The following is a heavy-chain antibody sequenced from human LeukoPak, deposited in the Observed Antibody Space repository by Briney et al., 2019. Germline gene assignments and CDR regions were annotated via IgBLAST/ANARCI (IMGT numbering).Heavy chain of an antibody. V-gene: IGHV3-21*01. CDR3: ARTAEKLITGTTTVFRDYYYYYYMDV. D-gene: IGHD1-7*01. J-gene: IGHJ6*03. CDR2: ISSSSSYI. Sequence: GGSLRLSCAASGFTFSSYSMSWVRQAPGKGLEWVSSISSSSSYIYYADSVKGRFTVSRDNAKNLLYLQMNSLRAEDTAVYYCARTAEKLITGTTTVFRDYYYYYYMDVWGKGTTVTVSS. CDR1: GFTFSSYS.